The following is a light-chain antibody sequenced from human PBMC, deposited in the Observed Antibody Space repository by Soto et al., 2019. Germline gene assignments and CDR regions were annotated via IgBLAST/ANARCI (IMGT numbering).Light chain of an antibody. J-gene: IGLJ2*01. CDR1: SSDVGGSGL. Sequence: QSVLTQPASVSGAPAQSITISCTGSSSDVGGSGLVSWYQFHPGKAPKLLIFEGLKPPSWVSNRFSGSKSGSTASQTSSGLPTEDEDDYYCCSYAGRRTWAVVFGGGTKLTVL. V-gene: IGLV2-23*01. CDR3: CSYAGRRTWAVV. CDR2: EGL.